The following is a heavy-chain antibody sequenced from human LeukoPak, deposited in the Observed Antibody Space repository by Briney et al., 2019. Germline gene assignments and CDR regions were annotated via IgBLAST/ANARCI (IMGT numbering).Heavy chain of an antibody. D-gene: IGHD1-26*01. Sequence: PSQTLSLTCTVSGGSISSGSYYWSWIRQPAGKGLEWIGRIYTSGSTNYNPSLKSRVTISVDTSKNQFSLKLSSVTAADTAVYYCARDVGSLVGATTGPFGYWGQGTLVTVSS. J-gene: IGHJ4*02. CDR2: IYTSGST. CDR3: ARDVGSLVGATTGPFGY. CDR1: GGSISSGSYY. V-gene: IGHV4-61*02.